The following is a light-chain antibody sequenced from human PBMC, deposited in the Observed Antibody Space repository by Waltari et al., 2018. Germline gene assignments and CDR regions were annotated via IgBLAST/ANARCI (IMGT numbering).Light chain of an antibody. CDR1: SGHSSNI. CDR3: QTGGHGTWV. J-gene: IGLJ3*02. CDR2: VNSDGSH. Sequence: QLVLTQSPSASASLGASVKLTCTLSSGHSSNIIAWLQQQPEKGPRYLRKVNSDGSHSKGDGVPDRFSGSSSGAERYLTISSRQSEDEADYYCQTGGHGTWVFGGGTKLTVL. V-gene: IGLV4-69*01.